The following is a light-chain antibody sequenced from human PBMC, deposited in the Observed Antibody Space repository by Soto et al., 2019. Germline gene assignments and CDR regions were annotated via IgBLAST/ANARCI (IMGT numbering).Light chain of an antibody. V-gene: IGLV2-14*01. Sequence: QSALTQPASVSGSPGQSITISCTGTSSDVGGYDYVSWYQLHPGKAPKLMVFEVSNRPSGVSYRFSGSKPGNTASPTISGLQAEDEADYFCSSYSISTAYLFGTGTKVTVL. CDR2: EVS. CDR1: SSDVGGYDY. J-gene: IGLJ1*01. CDR3: SSYSISTAYL.